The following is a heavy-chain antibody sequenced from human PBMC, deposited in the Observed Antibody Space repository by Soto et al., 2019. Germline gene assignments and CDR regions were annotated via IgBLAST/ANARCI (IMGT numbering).Heavy chain of an antibody. Sequence: QVQLVQSGAEVKKPGASVKVSCKAAGYTFTSYGISWVRQAPGQGLEWMGWISAYNGNTNYAQKLKGRVTMTTDTSTSTAYMELRSLRSDDTAVYYCAAPTGNTSRKNYYYGMDVWGQGTTVTVSS. V-gene: IGHV1-18*04. CDR2: ISAYNGNT. CDR1: GYTFTSYG. J-gene: IGHJ6*02. CDR3: AAPTGNTSRKNYYYGMDV. D-gene: IGHD1-7*01.